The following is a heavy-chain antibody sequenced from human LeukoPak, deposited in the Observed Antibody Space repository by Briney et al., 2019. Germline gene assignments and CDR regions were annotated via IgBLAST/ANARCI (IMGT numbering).Heavy chain of an antibody. CDR1: GGXISSYF. D-gene: IGHD5-24*01. CDR2: VFTSGST. Sequence: SETLSLTCTASGGXISSYFWSWIRQPAGKGLEWIGRVFTSGSTNYNPSLKSRVTISVDTSKNQFSLKLTSVTAADTAVYYCARGKGQLDLWGQGSLVTVSS. CDR3: ARGKGQLDL. J-gene: IGHJ5*02. V-gene: IGHV4-4*07.